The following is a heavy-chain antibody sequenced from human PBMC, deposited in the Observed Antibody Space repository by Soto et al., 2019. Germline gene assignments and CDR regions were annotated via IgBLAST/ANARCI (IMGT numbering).Heavy chain of an antibody. D-gene: IGHD2-15*01. CDR1: GGSFSGYY. Sequence: QVQLQQWGAGLLKPSETLSLTCAVYGGSFSGYYWSWIRQPPGKGLEWIGEINHSGSTNYNPSLKSRVTISVDTSKNQVSLKLSSVTAADTAVYYCAGCSGGSCYFYYYGMDVWGQGTTVTVSS. J-gene: IGHJ6*02. V-gene: IGHV4-34*01. CDR2: INHSGST. CDR3: AGCSGGSCYFYYYGMDV.